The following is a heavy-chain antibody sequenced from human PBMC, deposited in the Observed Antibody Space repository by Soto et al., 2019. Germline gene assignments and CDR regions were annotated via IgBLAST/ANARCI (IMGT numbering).Heavy chain of an antibody. J-gene: IGHJ4*02. CDR1: GFTFSSYA. Sequence: GGSLRLSCAAPGFTFSSYAMSWVRQAPGKGLEWVSAISGSGGSTYYADSVKGRFTISRDNSKNTLFLQMNSLRAEDTAVYYCAKDGAYDYVWGSYRIDYWGQGTPVTVSS. D-gene: IGHD3-16*02. V-gene: IGHV3-23*01. CDR2: ISGSGGST. CDR3: AKDGAYDYVWGSYRIDY.